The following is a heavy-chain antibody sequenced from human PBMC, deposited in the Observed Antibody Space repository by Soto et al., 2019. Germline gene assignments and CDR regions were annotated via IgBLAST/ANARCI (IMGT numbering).Heavy chain of an antibody. CDR1: GFTFGAYT. Sequence: QVQLVESGGGVVQPGRSLRLSCAASGFTFGAYTMHWVRQPPGKGLEWVAVISYDGKNEHYTDSVKGRFTVSRDNSKSTLYLQMNSLKSEDTAVYYCARDGYSWRSDGFDVWVQGTMVTVSS. J-gene: IGHJ3*01. CDR2: ISYDGKNE. V-gene: IGHV3-30*04. CDR3: ARDGYSWRSDGFDV. D-gene: IGHD1-26*01.